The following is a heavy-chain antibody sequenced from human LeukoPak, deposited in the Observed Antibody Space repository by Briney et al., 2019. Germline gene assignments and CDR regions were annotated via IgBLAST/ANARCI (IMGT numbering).Heavy chain of an antibody. CDR1: GGSISSYY. D-gene: IGHD6-19*01. CDR2: IYSSGNT. V-gene: IGHV4-59*08. CDR3: ARHEGQWLSAWDY. Sequence: SETLSLTCTVSGGSISSYYRSWIRQSPGKGLEWIGFIYSSGNTNYNPSLKSRVTISVDTSKNQFSLKLTSVTAADTAVYYCARHEGQWLSAWDYWGQGTLVTASS. J-gene: IGHJ4*02.